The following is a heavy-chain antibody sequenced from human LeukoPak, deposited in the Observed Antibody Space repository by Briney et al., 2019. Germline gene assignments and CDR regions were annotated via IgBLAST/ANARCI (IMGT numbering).Heavy chain of an antibody. CDR2: IIPIFGTA. J-gene: IGHJ3*02. CDR1: GGTFSSYA. Sequence: SVKVSCKASGGTFSSYAISWVRQAPGQGLEWMGGIIPIFGTANYAQKFQGRVTITTDESTSAAYMELSSLRSEDTAVYYCVESSGYYSDAFDIWGQGTMVTVSS. D-gene: IGHD3-22*01. CDR3: VESSGYYSDAFDI. V-gene: IGHV1-69*05.